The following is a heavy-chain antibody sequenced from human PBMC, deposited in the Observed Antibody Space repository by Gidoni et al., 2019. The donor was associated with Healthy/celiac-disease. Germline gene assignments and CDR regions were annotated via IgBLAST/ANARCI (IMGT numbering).Heavy chain of an antibody. Sequence: QVQLVESGGGVVQPGRSLRVSCAASGFTFSGSGMHWVRQAPGRGREWVAVICYDGSNKYYADSVKGRFTISRDNSKNTLYLQMNSLRAEDTAVYYCARVPIGSSWLGYYYYGMDVWGQGTTVTVSS. J-gene: IGHJ6*02. D-gene: IGHD6-13*01. CDR3: ARVPIGSSWLGYYYYGMDV. CDR2: ICYDGSNK. CDR1: GFTFSGSG. V-gene: IGHV3-33*01.